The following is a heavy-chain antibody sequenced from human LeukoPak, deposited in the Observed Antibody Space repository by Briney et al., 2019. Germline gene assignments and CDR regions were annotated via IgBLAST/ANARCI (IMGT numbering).Heavy chain of an antibody. CDR3: TTEGEFRIAAAGLYYYYYYYMDV. CDR1: GFTFSNAW. V-gene: IGHV3-15*01. CDR2: IKSKTDGGTT. J-gene: IGHJ6*03. Sequence: GGSLRLSCAASGFTFSNAWMSWVRQAPGMGLEWVGRIKSKTDGGTTDYAAPVKGRFTISRDDSKNTLYLQMSSLKTEDTAVYYCTTEGEFRIAAAGLYYYYYYYMDVWGKGTTVTVSS. D-gene: IGHD6-13*01.